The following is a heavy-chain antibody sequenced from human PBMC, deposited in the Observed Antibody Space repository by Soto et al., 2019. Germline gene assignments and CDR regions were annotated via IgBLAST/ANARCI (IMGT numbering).Heavy chain of an antibody. CDR3: ARDLKGYYGSGSNTTDY. J-gene: IGHJ4*02. Sequence: ASVKVSCKASGYTFTSYAMHWVRQAPGQRLEWMGWINAGNGNTKYSQKFQGRVTITRDTSTSTAYMELSSLRSEDTAVYYCARDLKGYYGSGSNTTDYWGQGTLVTVSS. CDR1: GYTFTSYA. V-gene: IGHV1-3*01. CDR2: INAGNGNT. D-gene: IGHD3-10*01.